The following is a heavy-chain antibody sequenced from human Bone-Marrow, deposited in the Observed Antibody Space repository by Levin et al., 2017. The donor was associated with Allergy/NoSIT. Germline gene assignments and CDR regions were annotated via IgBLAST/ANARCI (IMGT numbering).Heavy chain of an antibody. CDR2: ISSSGSTI. D-gene: IGHD3-22*01. CDR3: ARGSPSYYYDSSGYPFDY. CDR1: GFTFSSYE. Sequence: GGSLRLSCAASGFTFSSYEMNWVRQAPGKGLEWVSYISSSGSTIYYADSVKGRFTISRDNAKNSLYLQMNSLRAEDTAVYYCARGSPSYYYDSSGYPFDYWGQGTLVTVSS. V-gene: IGHV3-48*03. J-gene: IGHJ4*02.